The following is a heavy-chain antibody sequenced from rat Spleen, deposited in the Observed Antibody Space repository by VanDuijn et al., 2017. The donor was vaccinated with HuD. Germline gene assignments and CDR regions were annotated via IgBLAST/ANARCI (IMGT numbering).Heavy chain of an antibody. CDR1: GFTFSDCY. CDR3: VRHRDYYNSYVYAFDY. V-gene: IGHV5-29*01. J-gene: IGHJ2*01. Sequence: EVQLVKSGGGLVQPGRSLKLSCTTSGFTFSDCYMAWVRQAPTKGLEWVATINNDGDTTYYRDSVKGRFTISRDNAKSTLYLQMDSLRSEDTATYYCVRHRDYYNSYVYAFDYWGQGVMVTVSS. D-gene: IGHD1-2*01. CDR2: INNDGDTT.